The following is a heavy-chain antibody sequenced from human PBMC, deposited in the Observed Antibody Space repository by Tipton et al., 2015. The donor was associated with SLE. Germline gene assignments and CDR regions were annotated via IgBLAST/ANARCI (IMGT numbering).Heavy chain of an antibody. CDR3: ARHSSSWCKDWFDP. CDR1: GGSISSSSYY. CDR2: IYYSGST. D-gene: IGHD6-13*01. Sequence: TLSLTCTLSGGSISSSSYYWGWIRQPPGKGLEWIGSIYYSGSTYYNPSLKIRVTISVDTSKNQFSLKLSSVTAADTAVYYCARHSSSWCKDWFDPWGQGTLVTVSS. J-gene: IGHJ5*02. V-gene: IGHV4-39*01.